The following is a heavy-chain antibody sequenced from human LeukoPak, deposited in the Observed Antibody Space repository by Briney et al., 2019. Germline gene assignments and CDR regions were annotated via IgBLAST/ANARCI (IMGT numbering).Heavy chain of an antibody. J-gene: IGHJ4*02. CDR2: IYYSGST. D-gene: IGHD3-10*01. CDR1: GGSIRSGDYY. Sequence: SETLSLTCTVSGGSIRSGDYYWNWIRQPPGKGLEWIGYIYYSGSTYYNPSLKSRLIISIDTSKNQFSLKLTSVTAADTAVYYCALSPVYYGSGSYIYWGQGTLVTVSS. V-gene: IGHV4-30-4*08. CDR3: ALSPVYYGSGSYIY.